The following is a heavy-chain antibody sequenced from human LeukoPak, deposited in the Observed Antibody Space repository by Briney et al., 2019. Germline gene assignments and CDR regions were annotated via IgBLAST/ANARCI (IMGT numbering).Heavy chain of an antibody. Sequence: SETLSLTCTVSGGSISSYYWNWIRQPPGKGLEWIGYIYYSGSTNYNPSLKSRVTISVDTSKNQFSLKLSSVTAADTAVYYCARVRWDYYYMDVWGKGTTVTISS. V-gene: IGHV4-59*01. CDR1: GGSISSYY. CDR2: IYYSGST. CDR3: ARVRWDYYYMDV. D-gene: IGHD4-23*01. J-gene: IGHJ6*03.